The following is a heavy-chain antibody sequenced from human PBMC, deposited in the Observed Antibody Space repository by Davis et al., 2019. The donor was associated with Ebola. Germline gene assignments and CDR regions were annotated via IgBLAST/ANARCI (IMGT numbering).Heavy chain of an antibody. CDR1: GYSFTSYG. J-gene: IGHJ4*02. CDR2: SSAYNGNT. Sequence: GESLKISCKGSGYSFTSYGISWVRQAPGQGLEWMGWSSAYNGNTNYAQKLQGRVTMTTDTSTSTAYMELRSLRSDDTAVYYCARHNWNYDVLDYWGQGTLVTVSS. D-gene: IGHD1-7*01. V-gene: IGHV1-18*01. CDR3: ARHNWNYDVLDY.